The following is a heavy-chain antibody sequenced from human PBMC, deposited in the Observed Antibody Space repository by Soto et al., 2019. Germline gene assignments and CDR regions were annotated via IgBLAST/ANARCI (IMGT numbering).Heavy chain of an antibody. CDR1: TFTFSNHW. D-gene: IGHD3-3*01. J-gene: IGHJ4*02. Sequence: PGGSLRLSCAASTFTFSNHWMSWVRQAPGKGLEWVAVISYDGSNKYYADSVKGRFTISRDNSKNTLYLQMNSLRAEDTAVYYCAKDHDGPFDYWGQGTLVTVSS. CDR3: AKDHDGPFDY. V-gene: IGHV3-30*18. CDR2: ISYDGSNK.